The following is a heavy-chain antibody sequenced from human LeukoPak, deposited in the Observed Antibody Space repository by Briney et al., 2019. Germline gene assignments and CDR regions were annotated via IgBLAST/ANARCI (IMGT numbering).Heavy chain of an antibody. CDR2: ISAYNGNT. J-gene: IGHJ5*02. V-gene: IGHV1-18*01. D-gene: IGHD5-24*01. CDR1: GYTFTNYG. CDR3: ARDRATDREQNWFDP. Sequence: ASVKVPCKASGYTFTNYGISWVRQAPGQGLEWMGWISAYNGNTNYAQKLQGRVTMTTDTSTNTAYMELRSLRSDDTAVYYCARDRATDREQNWFDPWGQGTLVTVSS.